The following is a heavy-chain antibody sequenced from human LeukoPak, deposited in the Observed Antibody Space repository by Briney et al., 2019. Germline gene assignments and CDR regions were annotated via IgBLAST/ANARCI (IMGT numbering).Heavy chain of an antibody. CDR2: IKQDGSDK. V-gene: IGHV3-7*05. D-gene: IGHD1-26*01. CDR3: ARETRGALGSY. J-gene: IGHJ4*02. CDR1: GFTFSSYW. Sequence: PGGSLRLSCAASGFTFSSYWMSWVRQAPGKGLEWVANIKQDGSDKYYVDSVRGRFTISRDNVDNSLYLQMNSLRAADTAVYYCARETRGALGSYWGQGTRVTVSS.